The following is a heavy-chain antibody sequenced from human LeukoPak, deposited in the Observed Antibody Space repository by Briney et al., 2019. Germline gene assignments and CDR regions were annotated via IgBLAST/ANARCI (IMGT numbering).Heavy chain of an antibody. CDR2: IKQDGSEK. D-gene: IGHD3-10*01. CDR1: GFTFSSYW. Sequence: GGSLRLSCAASGFTFSSYWMSWVRQAPGKGLEWVANIKQDGSEKYYVDSVKGRFTFSRDNAKNSLYLQMNSLRAEDTAVYYCARVQAYGSGSYPFDYWGQGTLVTVSS. J-gene: IGHJ4*02. V-gene: IGHV3-7*01. CDR3: ARVQAYGSGSYPFDY.